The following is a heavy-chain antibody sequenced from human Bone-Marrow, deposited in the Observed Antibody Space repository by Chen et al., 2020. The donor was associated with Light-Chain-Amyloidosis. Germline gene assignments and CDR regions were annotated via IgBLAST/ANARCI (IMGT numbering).Heavy chain of an antibody. CDR1: GGSISSSRYY. Sequence: QLQLQESGPGLVKPSETLSLTCTVSGGSISSSRYYWGWIRQPPGKGLEWIGSIYYSGSTYYNPSLKSRVTISVDTSKNQFSLKLSSVTAADTAVYYCARQNFFPGLDSSGSYYNVTHNWFDPWGQGTLVTVSS. V-gene: IGHV4-39*01. J-gene: IGHJ5*02. D-gene: IGHD3-10*01. CDR3: ARQNFFPGLDSSGSYYNVTHNWFDP. CDR2: IYYSGST.